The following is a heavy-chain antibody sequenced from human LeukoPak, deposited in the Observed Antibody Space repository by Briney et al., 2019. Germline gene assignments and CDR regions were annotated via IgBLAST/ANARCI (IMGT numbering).Heavy chain of an antibody. D-gene: IGHD1-26*01. CDR2: ISYTGTYI. CDR1: AFSLNAYN. Sequence: GGYLRLSCAASAFSLNAYNMNWVRQAPGKGLEWVSSISYTGTYIYYADSVKGRFTISRDNAQNSLYLQMNSLRAEDTAIYYCVRDRGTYRPIDYWGQGTLVTVSS. V-gene: IGHV3-21*04. CDR3: VRDRGTYRPIDY. J-gene: IGHJ4*02.